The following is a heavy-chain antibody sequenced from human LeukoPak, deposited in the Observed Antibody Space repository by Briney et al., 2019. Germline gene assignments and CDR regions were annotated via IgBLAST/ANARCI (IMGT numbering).Heavy chain of an antibody. D-gene: IGHD4-17*01. J-gene: IGHJ4*02. CDR1: GFTVSSNY. V-gene: IGHV3-66*01. CDR2: IYSGGST. CDR3: ASLDYGDPGISY. Sequence: GGSLRLSCAASGFTVSSNYMSWVRQAPGKGLEWVSVIYSGGSTYYADSVKGRFTISRDNSKNTLYLQMNSLRAEDTAVYYCASLDYGDPGISYWGQGTLVTVSS.